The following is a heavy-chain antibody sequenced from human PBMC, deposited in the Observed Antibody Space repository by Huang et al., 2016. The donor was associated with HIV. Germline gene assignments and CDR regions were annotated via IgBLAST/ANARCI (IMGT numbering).Heavy chain of an antibody. J-gene: IGHJ4*02. CDR1: GFTFGAFG. CDR2: IGSKAHGGTT. D-gene: IGHD6-19*01. V-gene: IGHV3-49*03. CDR3: STVGGGIDYIGYTSAYYATGGY. Sequence: EVQLVESGGTLIQPGRSLRLSCTASGFTFGAFGMRWFRQAPGEGLGWFGFIGSKAHGGTTEYAASVKGRFIVSRDDSKNIAYLRMSSLKTEDTAVYYCSTVGGGIDYIGYTSAYYATGGYWGQGTLVTVSS.